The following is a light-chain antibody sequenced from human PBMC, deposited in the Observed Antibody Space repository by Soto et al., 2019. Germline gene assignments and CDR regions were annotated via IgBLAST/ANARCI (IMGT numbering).Light chain of an antibody. CDR2: EAS. Sequence: DIVMTQSPGTLSLSPGDRATLSCRASQSVAGAYVAWYQQRPGQAPRLLISEASSRATGIPDRFSGSGSGTDFTLTIDRLEPEDFAMYYCQQHGSSPITSGQGTRLDIK. V-gene: IGKV3-20*01. CDR3: QQHGSSPIT. J-gene: IGKJ5*01. CDR1: QSVAGAY.